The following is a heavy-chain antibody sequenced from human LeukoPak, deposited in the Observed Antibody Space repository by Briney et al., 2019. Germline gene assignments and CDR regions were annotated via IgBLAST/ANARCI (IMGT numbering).Heavy chain of an antibody. CDR1: GGTFISYA. D-gene: IGHD2-2*02. CDR2: IIPIFGTA. J-gene: IGHJ6*02. Sequence: ASVKVSFKASGGTFISYAISWVRQAPGQGLEWMGGIIPIFGTANYAQKFQGRVTITADESTSTAYMELSSLRSEDTAVYYCAKRGYRIPSRGYGMDVWGQGTTVTVSS. V-gene: IGHV1-69*01. CDR3: AKRGYRIPSRGYGMDV.